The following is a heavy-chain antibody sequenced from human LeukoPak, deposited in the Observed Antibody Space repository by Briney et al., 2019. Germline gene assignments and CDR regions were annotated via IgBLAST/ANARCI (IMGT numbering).Heavy chain of an antibody. CDR1: GGSISSSDW. D-gene: IGHD5-18*01. Sequence: SETLSLTCAVSGGSISSSDWWSWVRQPPGKGLEWIGEIYHSGSTNYNPSLKSRVTISVDTSKNQFSLKLSSVTAADTAVYYCARANTAMVDYWGQGTLVTVSS. J-gene: IGHJ4*02. CDR3: ARANTAMVDY. V-gene: IGHV4-4*02. CDR2: IYHSGST.